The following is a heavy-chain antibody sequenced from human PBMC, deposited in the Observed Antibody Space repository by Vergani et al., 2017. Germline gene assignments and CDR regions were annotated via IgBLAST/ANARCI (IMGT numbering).Heavy chain of an antibody. J-gene: IGHJ4*01. V-gene: IGHV3-33*01. CDR1: GFTFSSSG. D-gene: IGHD2-2*01. CDR2: IWYDESNK. CDR3: SRGEGYCIRTSVYFDY. Sequence: QVQLVESGGGVVQPGRSLRLSCAASGFTFSSSGMHWVRQAPGKGLEWVAIIWYDESNKYYADSVKGRFTISRDNSKNTLYLQMNSLRAEYTAVYYCSRGEGYCIRTSVYFDYWGHGTLVTVSS.